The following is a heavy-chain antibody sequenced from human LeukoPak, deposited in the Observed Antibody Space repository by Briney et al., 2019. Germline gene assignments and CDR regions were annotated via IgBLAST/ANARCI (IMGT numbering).Heavy chain of an antibody. J-gene: IGHJ4*02. CDR2: INHSGST. Sequence: PSETLSLTCAVYGGSFSGYYWSWIRQPPGKGLEWIGEINHSGSTNYNPSLKSRVTISVDTSKNQFSLKLSSVTAADTAVYYCARGPGIMDYWGQGTLVTVSS. V-gene: IGHV4-34*01. CDR3: ARGPGIMDY. D-gene: IGHD3-10*01. CDR1: GGSFSGYY.